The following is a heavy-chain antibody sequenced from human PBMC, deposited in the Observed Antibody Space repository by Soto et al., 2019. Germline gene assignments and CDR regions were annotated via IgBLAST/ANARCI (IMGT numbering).Heavy chain of an antibody. Sequence: GESLKISCKGSGYSFTSYWISWVRQMPGKGLEWMGRIDPSDSYTNYSPSFQGYVTISADKSISTAYLQWSSLKASDTAMYYCARSRYSSSWYRGDYYYGMDVWGQGTTVTVSS. J-gene: IGHJ6*02. CDR3: ARSRYSSSWYRGDYYYGMDV. D-gene: IGHD6-13*01. CDR2: IDPSDSYT. CDR1: GYSFTSYW. V-gene: IGHV5-10-1*01.